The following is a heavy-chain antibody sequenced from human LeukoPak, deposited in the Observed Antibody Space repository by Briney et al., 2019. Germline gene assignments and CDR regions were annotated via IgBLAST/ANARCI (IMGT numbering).Heavy chain of an antibody. CDR1: GGSISSGGHY. J-gene: IGHJ3*02. Sequence: PSETLSLTCTVSGGSISSGGHYWSWIRLHPGKGLEWIAYLSYSGSTYYNPSLKSRIIISVDTSKNRFSLKLSSVTAADTAVYFCARGAFNYYDTIGYSNDAFDIWGQGTMVTVSS. V-gene: IGHV4-31*03. CDR3: ARGAFNYYDTIGYSNDAFDI. CDR2: LSYSGST. D-gene: IGHD3-22*01.